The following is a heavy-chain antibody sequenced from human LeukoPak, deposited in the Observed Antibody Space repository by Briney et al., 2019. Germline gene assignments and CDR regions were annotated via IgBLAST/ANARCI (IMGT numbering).Heavy chain of an antibody. CDR1: GFTFSSYT. J-gene: IGHJ6*02. V-gene: IGHV3-21*01. D-gene: IGHD2-15*01. CDR2: ISSSRSSL. Sequence: PGGSLRLSCAASGFTFSSYTMNWVRRAPGKGLEWVSSISSSRSSLYYPDSVKGRFTISRDNAKNTLFLQMNSLRAEDTAVYYCARDPTPRYCSGGSCYTHYGMDVWGQGTTVTVSS. CDR3: ARDPTPRYCSGGSCYTHYGMDV.